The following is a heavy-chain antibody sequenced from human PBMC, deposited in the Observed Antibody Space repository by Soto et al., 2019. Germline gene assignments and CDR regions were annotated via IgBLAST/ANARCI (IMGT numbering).Heavy chain of an antibody. CDR1: GFTLNRYA. V-gene: IGHV3-23*01. CDR2: ISGSGGST. D-gene: IGHD3-9*01. CDR3: AREIGIFYDIFTGRYRYYGVVL. Sequence: HPGGSLRLSCAASGFTLNRYAMSWVRQAPGKGLEWVSAISGSGGSTYYADSVKGRFTISRDNSKNTLYLQMNSLRSEDTAVYYCAREIGIFYDIFTGRYRYYGVVLSCPGRPVSVFS. J-gene: IGHJ6*02.